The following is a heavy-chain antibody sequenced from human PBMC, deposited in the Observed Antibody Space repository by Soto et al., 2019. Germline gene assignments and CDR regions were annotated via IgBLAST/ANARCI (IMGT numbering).Heavy chain of an antibody. CDR3: ARDCSRYDYAGGYYFDY. J-gene: IGHJ4*02. D-gene: IGHD3-16*01. CDR1: GFTFSSYA. CDR2: ISYDGSNK. V-gene: IGHV3-30-3*01. Sequence: GGSLRLSCAASGFTFSSYAMHWVRQAPGKGLEWVAVISYDGSNKYYADSVKGRFTISRDNSKNTLYLQMNSLRAEDTAVYYCARDCSRYDYAGGYYFDYGGQEPLVTVPS.